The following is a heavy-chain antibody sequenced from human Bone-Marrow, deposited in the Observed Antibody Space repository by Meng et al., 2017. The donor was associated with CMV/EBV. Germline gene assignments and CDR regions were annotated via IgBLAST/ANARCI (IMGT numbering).Heavy chain of an antibody. V-gene: IGHV3-7*01. J-gene: IGHJ4*02. Sequence: GESLKISCAASEFTFSSYWMSWVRQAPGKGLEWVANIKQDGSEKYYGDSVKGRFTISRDNAKNSLYLQMNSLRAEDTAVYYCARDIASLFVDYWGQGTLVTVSS. CDR3: ARDIASLFVDY. CDR1: EFTFSSYW. D-gene: IGHD2-15*01. CDR2: IKQDGSEK.